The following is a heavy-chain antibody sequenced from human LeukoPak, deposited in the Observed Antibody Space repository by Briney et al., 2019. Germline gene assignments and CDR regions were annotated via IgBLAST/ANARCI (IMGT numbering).Heavy chain of an antibody. CDR2: ISGSGEAT. V-gene: IGHV3-23*01. J-gene: IGHJ5*01. CDR3: AKAATYFYGSVTYDWFES. Sequence: GGSLRLSCAVSGFTLITYAMSWVRQAPGKGLEWVSAISGSGEATWYADSVKGRFSISRDNGKNTIYLQMNSLRVDDTAIYYCAKAATYFYGSVTYDWFESWGQGTLVTVSS. CDR1: GFTLITYA. D-gene: IGHD3-10*01.